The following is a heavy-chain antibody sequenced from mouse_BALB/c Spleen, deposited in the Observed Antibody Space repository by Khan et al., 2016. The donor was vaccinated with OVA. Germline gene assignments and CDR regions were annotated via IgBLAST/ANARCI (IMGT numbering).Heavy chain of an antibody. J-gene: IGHJ2*01. CDR1: GFSFSSYS. CDR2: ISSGGSYT. V-gene: IGHV5-9-3*01. CDR3: AGHWGYYGSSPYFDY. D-gene: IGHD1-1*01. Sequence: EVELVESGGGLVRPGGSLKLSCAASGFSFSSYSMSWVRQTPEKRLEWVATISSGGSYTYYPDSVKGRFTISRDNAKNTLYLQVNSLRSEDTAMYYCAGHWGYYGSSPYFDYWGQGTILTVSA.